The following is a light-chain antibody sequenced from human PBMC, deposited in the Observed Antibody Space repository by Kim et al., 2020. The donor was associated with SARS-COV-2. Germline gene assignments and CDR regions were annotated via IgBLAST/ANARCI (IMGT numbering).Light chain of an antibody. V-gene: IGKV3D-15*01. CDR2: GAS. Sequence: VPTGERANISCRASKSVRSYLAWYQLKPGQAPRLLIYGASTRATGIPARFSGSGSGTEFTLTISSLQSEDLAFYYCQQNNSWPLTFGGGTKVDIK. CDR1: KSVRSY. J-gene: IGKJ4*01. CDR3: QQNNSWPLT.